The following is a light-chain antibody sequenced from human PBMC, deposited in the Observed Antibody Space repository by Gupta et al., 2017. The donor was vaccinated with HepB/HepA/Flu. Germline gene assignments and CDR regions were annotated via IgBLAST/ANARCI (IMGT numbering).Light chain of an antibody. CDR2: KDR. CDR3: QSADSSGTYPVV. Sequence: SHELTQPPSVSVYPGQTARITCSGDALPKQYAYWYQQKPGQAPVLVIFKDRERHSGIPERFSCSSSGTTVTLTISGVQAGDEADYYCQSADSSGTYPVVFGGGTKLTVL. J-gene: IGLJ2*01. V-gene: IGLV3-25*03. CDR1: ALPKQY.